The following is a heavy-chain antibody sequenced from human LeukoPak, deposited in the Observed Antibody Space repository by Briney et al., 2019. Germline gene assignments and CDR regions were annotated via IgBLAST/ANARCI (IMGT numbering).Heavy chain of an antibody. V-gene: IGHV3-7*04. D-gene: IGHD3-16*01. J-gene: IGHJ4*02. CDR2: IKQDGSEK. Sequence: GGSLRLSCAASGFTFSSYWMSWVRQAPGKGLEWVANIKQDGSEKYYVDSVKGRFTISRDNAKKSLYLQMNSLRAEDTAVYYCARAPSGGTLDYWGQGTLVTVSS. CDR3: ARAPSGGTLDY. CDR1: GFTFSSYW.